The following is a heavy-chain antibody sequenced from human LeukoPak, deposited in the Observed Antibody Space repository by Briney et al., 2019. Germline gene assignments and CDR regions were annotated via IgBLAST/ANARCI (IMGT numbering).Heavy chain of an antibody. J-gene: IGHJ4*02. CDR2: ISGSGGST. V-gene: IGHV3-23*01. CDR1: GFRFEDFG. CDR3: AKDSSDVLLWFGKPPPDWYFDY. Sequence: GGSLRLSCAGSGFRFEDFGMSWVRQAPGKGLEWVSAISGSGGSTYYADSVKGRFTISRDNSKNTLYLQMNSLRAEDTAVYYCAKDSSDVLLWFGKPPPDWYFDYWGQGTLVTVSS. D-gene: IGHD3-10*01.